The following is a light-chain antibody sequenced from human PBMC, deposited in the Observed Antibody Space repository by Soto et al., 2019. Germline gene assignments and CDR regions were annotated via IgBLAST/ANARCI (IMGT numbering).Light chain of an antibody. CDR2: GAS. J-gene: IGKJ1*01. CDR3: QQYNNWPRT. V-gene: IGKV3-15*01. CDR1: QSVRSD. Sequence: EIVMTQSPATLSVSPGERATLSCRASQSVRSDLVWCQQKPGQAPRLLIYGASTRATAIPARYSGSGSGTEFNLTISSLQSEDFAVYYCQQYNNWPRTFGQGTKVEIK.